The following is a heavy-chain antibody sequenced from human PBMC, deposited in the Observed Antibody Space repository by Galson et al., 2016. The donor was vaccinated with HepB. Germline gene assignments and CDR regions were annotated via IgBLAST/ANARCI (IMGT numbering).Heavy chain of an antibody. J-gene: IGHJ4*02. CDR2: IVVGSGNT. CDR1: GFTFRSSA. V-gene: IGHV1-58*01. D-gene: IGHD3-22*01. Sequence: SVKVSCKASGFTFRSSAVHWVRQARGQRLEWIGWIVVGSGNTNYAQISHERVTITRDMSTSTASMELSSLRSEDTAVYYCAISLYYSDISGDLDYWGQGTLVTVSS. CDR3: AISLYYSDISGDLDY.